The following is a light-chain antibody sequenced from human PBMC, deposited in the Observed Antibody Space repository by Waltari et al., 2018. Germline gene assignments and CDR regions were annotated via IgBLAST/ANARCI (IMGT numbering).Light chain of an antibody. J-gene: IGKJ4*01. CDR3: QQSYSTPRGLT. CDR2: GAS. V-gene: IGKV1-39*01. Sequence: DIQMTQSPSSLSASVGDRVTITCRASQTISRSLNWYQQKPGTAPKLLIYGASSVQSGVPARCSGSGSGTDFTLTISSLQPEEVATYYCQQSYSTPRGLTFGGGTKVEIK. CDR1: QTISRS.